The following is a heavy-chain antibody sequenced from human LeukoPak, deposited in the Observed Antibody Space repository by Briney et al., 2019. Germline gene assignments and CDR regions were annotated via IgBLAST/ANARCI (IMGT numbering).Heavy chain of an antibody. CDR1: GFTFSSYW. J-gene: IGHJ4*02. V-gene: IGHV3-74*01. Sequence: PGGSLRLSCAASGFTFSSYWMHWVRQAPGKGLVWVSRINSDGSSTSYADSVKGRFTISRDNAKNTLYLQMNSLRAEDTAVYYCARDVSSYYDSSGYYYESGLDYWGQGTLVTVSS. CDR3: ARDVSSYYDSSGYYYESGLDY. D-gene: IGHD3-22*01. CDR2: INSDGSST.